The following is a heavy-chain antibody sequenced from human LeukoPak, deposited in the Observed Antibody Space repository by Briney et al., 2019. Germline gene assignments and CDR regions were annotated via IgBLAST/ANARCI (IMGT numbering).Heavy chain of an antibody. V-gene: IGHV3-33*01. Sequence: QSGGSLRLSCAASGFTFSDYGMHWVRQAPGKGLEWVAITWYDGSNKYYADSVKGRFTISRDNSKNTLYLQMNSLRAEDTAIYYCARDGAYRTGWYYCENWGQGTLVTVSS. D-gene: IGHD6-13*01. CDR2: TWYDGSNK. CDR1: GFTFSDYG. CDR3: ARDGAYRTGWYYCEN. J-gene: IGHJ4*02.